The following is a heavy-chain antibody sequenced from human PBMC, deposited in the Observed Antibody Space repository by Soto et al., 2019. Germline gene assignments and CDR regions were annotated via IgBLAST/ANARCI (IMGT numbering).Heavy chain of an antibody. J-gene: IGHJ6*02. D-gene: IGHD5-18*01. CDR3: ARDRGVDTAMEAHYYYNYGMDV. Sequence: SVKVSCKASGGTFSSYTISWVRHAPGQGLEWMGRIIPILGIANYAQKFQGRVTITADKSTSTAYMELSSLRSEDTAVYYCARDRGVDTAMEAHYYYNYGMDVWGQGTTVTVSS. CDR2: IIPILGIA. CDR1: GGTFSSYT. V-gene: IGHV1-69*04.